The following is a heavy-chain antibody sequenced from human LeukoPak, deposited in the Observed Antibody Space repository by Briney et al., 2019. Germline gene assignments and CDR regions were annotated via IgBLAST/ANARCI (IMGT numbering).Heavy chain of an antibody. V-gene: IGHV3-9*01. CDR2: ISWNSGSI. CDR1: GFTFDDYA. CDR3: AKDAGYYYDSSELDY. J-gene: IGHJ4*02. Sequence: GGSLRLSCAASGFTFDDYAMHWVRQAPGKGLEWVSGISWNSGSIGYADSVEGRFTISRDNAKNSLYLQMNSLRAEDTALYYCAKDAGYYYDSSELDYWGQGTLVTVSS. D-gene: IGHD3-22*01.